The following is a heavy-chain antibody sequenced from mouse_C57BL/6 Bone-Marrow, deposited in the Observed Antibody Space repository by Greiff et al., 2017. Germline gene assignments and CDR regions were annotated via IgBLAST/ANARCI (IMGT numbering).Heavy chain of an antibody. CDR3: ARAATTEVATD. V-gene: IGHV1-82*01. J-gene: IGHJ2*01. CDR1: GYAFSSYW. D-gene: IGHD1-1*01. CDR2: IYPGGGDT. Sequence: QVQLQQSGPELVKPGASVKISCKASGYAFSSYWMNWVKQRPGQGLEWIGSIYPGGGDTNYNGKFKGKATLTADKSSSAAYMQLSSLTSEDSAVYFGARAATTEVATDWGQGTTLTGSS.